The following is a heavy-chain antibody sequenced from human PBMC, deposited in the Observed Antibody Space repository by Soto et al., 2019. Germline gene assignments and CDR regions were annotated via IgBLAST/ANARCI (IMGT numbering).Heavy chain of an antibody. J-gene: IGHJ4*02. CDR3: ARGGSGSYYEYYFDY. CDR1: GGSISSYY. Sequence: QVQLQESGPGLVKPSETLSLTCTVSGGSISSYYWSWIRQPAGKGLEWIGRIYTSGSTNYNPALKSRVTMSVDPSKTQFSLKLSSVTAADTAVYYCARGGSGSYYEYYFDYWGQGTLVTVSS. V-gene: IGHV4-4*07. CDR2: IYTSGST. D-gene: IGHD1-26*01.